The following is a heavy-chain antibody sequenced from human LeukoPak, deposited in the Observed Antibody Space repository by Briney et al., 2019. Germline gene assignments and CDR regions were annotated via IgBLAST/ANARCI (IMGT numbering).Heavy chain of an antibody. CDR3: ARDREYSSSSWDYYYYMDV. CDR1: GYTFTSYG. Sequence: ASVKVSCKASGYTFTSYGISWVRQAPGQGLEWMGWISAYSGNTNYAQKLQGRVTMTTDTSTSTAYMELRSLRSDDTAVYYCARDREYSSSSWDYYYYMDVWGKGTTVTVSS. J-gene: IGHJ6*03. V-gene: IGHV1-18*01. CDR2: ISAYSGNT. D-gene: IGHD6-6*01.